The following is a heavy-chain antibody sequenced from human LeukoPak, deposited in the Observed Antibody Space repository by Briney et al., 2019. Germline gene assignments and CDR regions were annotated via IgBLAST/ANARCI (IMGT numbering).Heavy chain of an antibody. J-gene: IGHJ5*02. D-gene: IGHD2-2*01. CDR2: IYYSGST. V-gene: IGHV4-59*01. CDR3: ARGSVVVPAAP. Sequence: SETLSLTCAVYGGSFSGYYWSWIRQPPGKGLEWIGYIYYSGSTNYNPSLKSRVTISVDTSKKQFSLKLSSVTAADTAVYYCARGSVVVPAAPWGQGTLVTVSS. CDR1: GGSFSGYY.